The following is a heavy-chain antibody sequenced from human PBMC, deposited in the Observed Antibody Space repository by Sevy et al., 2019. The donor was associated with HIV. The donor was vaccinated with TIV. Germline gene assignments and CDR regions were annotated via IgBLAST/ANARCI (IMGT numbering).Heavy chain of an antibody. CDR1: GFTFSNYW. D-gene: IGHD2-2*01. CDR3: ARDCSSTSCLWGMDV. Sequence: GGSLRLSYAASGFTFSNYWMSWVRQAPWKGLEWVANIKRDGSEKYYVASVKGRFTISRDNAKNSLYLQMNSLRAEDTAVYYCARDCSSTSCLWGMDVWGQGTTVTVSS. J-gene: IGHJ6*02. CDR2: IKRDGSEK. V-gene: IGHV3-7*03.